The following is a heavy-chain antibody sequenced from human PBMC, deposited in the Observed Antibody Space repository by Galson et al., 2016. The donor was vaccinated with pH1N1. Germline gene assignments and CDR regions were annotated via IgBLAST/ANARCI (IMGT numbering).Heavy chain of an antibody. V-gene: IGHV6-1*01. D-gene: IGHD4-17*01. CDR3: ARASLGDYVGNFEY. Sequence: CAISGDSVSRNSAAWNWIRQSPSRGLEWLGRTYYRSQWYNDYAVSVKSRITINPDTSKNQFSLQLNSVTPEDTAVYYCARASLGDYVGNFEYWGQGTLVTCSS. J-gene: IGHJ4*02. CDR2: TYYRSQWYN. CDR1: GDSVSRNSAA.